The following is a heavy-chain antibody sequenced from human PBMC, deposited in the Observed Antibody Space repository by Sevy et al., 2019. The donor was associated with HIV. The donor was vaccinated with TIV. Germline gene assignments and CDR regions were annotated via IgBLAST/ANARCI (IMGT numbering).Heavy chain of an antibody. CDR3: AKDRSGSWSVDY. CDR1: GFTFYNYG. V-gene: IGHV3-30*18. CDR2: ISYDGKNE. D-gene: IGHD6-13*01. J-gene: IGHJ4*02. Sequence: GGSLRLSCAGSGFTFYNYGIHWVRQAPGKGQEWVTMISYDGKNENYADSVKGRFTISRDNSKNTVYLQMNSLRPDDTAIYYCAKDRSGSWSVDYWGQGTLVTVSS.